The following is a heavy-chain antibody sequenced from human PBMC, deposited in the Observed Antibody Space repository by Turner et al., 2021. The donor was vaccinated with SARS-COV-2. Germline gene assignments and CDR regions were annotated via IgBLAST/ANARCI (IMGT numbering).Heavy chain of an antibody. V-gene: IGHV4-39*01. D-gene: IGHD5-12*01. CDR2: IYYSGST. J-gene: IGHJ3*02. CDR3: ARSYSGYESDDAFDI. Sequence: QLHLQDSGQGLVKPSEPLSPTCPVPGGSISSTTYSWGWIRQPPGKGLEWIGTIYYSGSTYYNPSHKRRVTISVDTSKNQFSRKLSSVTAADTAGYYCARSYSGYESDDAFDIWGQGTMVTVSS. CDR1: GGSISSTTYS.